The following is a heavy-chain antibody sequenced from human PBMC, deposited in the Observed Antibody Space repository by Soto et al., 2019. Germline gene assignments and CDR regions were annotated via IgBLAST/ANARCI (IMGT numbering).Heavy chain of an antibody. Sequence: PGGSLRLSCAASGFTFSSYAMSWVRQAPGKGLEWVSIITSDGRTYYADSVKGRFTISRDNSKNTVYLQMNSLRAEDTAVYYCARVKLDYYDSSGSFDYWGQGTLVTVSS. CDR2: ITSDGRT. D-gene: IGHD3-22*01. CDR1: GFTFSSYA. J-gene: IGHJ4*02. CDR3: ARVKLDYYDSSGSFDY. V-gene: IGHV3-23*01.